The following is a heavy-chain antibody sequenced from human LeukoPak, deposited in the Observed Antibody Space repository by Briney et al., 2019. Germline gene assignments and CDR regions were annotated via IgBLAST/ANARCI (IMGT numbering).Heavy chain of an antibody. CDR2: ISGSGGST. V-gene: IGHV3-23*01. CDR1: GFTVSSNY. Sequence: GGSLRLSCAASGFTVSSNYMSWVRQAPGKGLEWVSAISGSGGSTYYADSVKGRFTISRDNSKNTLYLQMNSLRAEDTAVYYCAKGVSGNSWYGAFDIWGQGTMVTVSS. CDR3: AKGVSGNSWYGAFDI. J-gene: IGHJ3*02. D-gene: IGHD6-13*01.